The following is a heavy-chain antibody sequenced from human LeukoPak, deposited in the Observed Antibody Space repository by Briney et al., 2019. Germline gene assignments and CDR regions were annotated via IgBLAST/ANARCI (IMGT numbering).Heavy chain of an antibody. J-gene: IGHJ4*02. D-gene: IGHD4-17*01. Sequence: GGSLRLSCAASGFTFSSYGRHWVRQAPGKGLEWVAVISYDGSNKYYADSVKGRFTISRDNSKNTLYLQMNCLRAEDTAVYYCAKDHPTNDYGDYYFDYWGQGTLVTVSS. CDR3: AKDHPTNDYGDYYFDY. V-gene: IGHV3-30*18. CDR1: GFTFSSYG. CDR2: ISYDGSNK.